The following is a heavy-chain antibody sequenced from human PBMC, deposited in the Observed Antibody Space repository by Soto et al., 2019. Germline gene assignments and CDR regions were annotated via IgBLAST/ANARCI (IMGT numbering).Heavy chain of an antibody. Sequence: PSATLSLTCTVSGDSINSDSYYWGWIRQPPWKWLEWIGSIYYSARDNYNPSWSIYYNPSLNSRVTISIDTSKNHFSLKLSSVTAKDKAVYYCVKQKDIKCFDPWGQGTLVTVS. J-gene: IGHJ5*02. V-gene: IGHV4-39*01. CDR1: GDSINSDSYY. CDR2: IYYSARDNYNPSWSI. CDR3: VKQKDIKCFDP.